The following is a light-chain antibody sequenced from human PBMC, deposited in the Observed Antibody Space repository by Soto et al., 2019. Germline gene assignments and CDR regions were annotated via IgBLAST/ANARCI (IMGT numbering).Light chain of an antibody. V-gene: IGLV3-27*01. CDR1: VLPKKY. Sequence: SYELTQPSSVSVSPGKTARITCSGDVLPKKYARWFQQKPGQSPVLVIYKDSERPPGIPERYSGSSSGTTVTLTISGAQVEDEADYYCYSAADNNWVFGGGTKLTVL. CDR2: KDS. J-gene: IGLJ3*02. CDR3: YSAADNNWV.